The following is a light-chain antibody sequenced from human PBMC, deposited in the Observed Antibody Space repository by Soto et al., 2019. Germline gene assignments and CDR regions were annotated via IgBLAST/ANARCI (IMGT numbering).Light chain of an antibody. V-gene: IGLV1-44*01. CDR3: AAWDGSLNNVL. CDR2: GSN. CDR1: GSSIGTNT. Sequence: QSVLTQPPSASGTPGQRVTISCSGSGSSIGTNTVNWYRQLPGTAPKLLIYGSNQRPSGVPHRFSGSKSGTSASRAISGLQSEDEAEYYCAAWDGSLNNVLFGGGTKLTVL. J-gene: IGLJ2*01.